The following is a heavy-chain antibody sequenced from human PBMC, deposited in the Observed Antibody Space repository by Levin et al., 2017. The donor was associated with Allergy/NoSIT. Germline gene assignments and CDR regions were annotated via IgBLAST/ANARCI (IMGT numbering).Heavy chain of an antibody. J-gene: IGHJ4*02. CDR2: IKSKTDGETR. Sequence: GESLKISCAATGFTFSRAWVSWVRQAPGKGLEWVGRIKSKTDGETRDYGAPVKGRFTISRDDSISTVYLQMNSLRAEDTAVYYCATRCTTITPLFAYWGQGTPVTVSS. D-gene: IGHD3-9*01. CDR3: ATRCTTITPLFAY. V-gene: IGHV3-15*01. CDR1: GFTFSRAW.